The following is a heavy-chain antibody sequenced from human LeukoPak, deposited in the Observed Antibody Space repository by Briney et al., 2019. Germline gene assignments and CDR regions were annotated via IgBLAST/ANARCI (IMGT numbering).Heavy chain of an antibody. CDR1: GGSLSSSY. V-gene: IGHV4-59*01. CDR3: ARGPSGSYQYGMDV. Sequence: SETLSLACTVSGGSLSSSYWSWIRQPPGKGLEWIGYIYYSGSTNFNPSLKSRVTISVDTSKNQFSLKLSSVTAADTAVYYCARGPSGSYQYGMDVWGQGTTVTVSS. J-gene: IGHJ6*02. CDR2: IYYSGST. D-gene: IGHD1-26*01.